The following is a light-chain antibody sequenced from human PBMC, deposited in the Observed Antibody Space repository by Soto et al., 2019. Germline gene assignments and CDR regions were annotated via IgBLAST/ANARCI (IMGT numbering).Light chain of an antibody. CDR3: QSYDSSLSGYVV. V-gene: IGLV1-40*01. CDR2: GNS. Sequence: QSVLTQPPSGSGAPGQRVTISCTGSSSNIGAGYDVHWYQQLPGTAPKLLIYGNSNRPSGVPDRFSGSKSGTSASLAITGRQAEDEADYYCQSYDSSLSGYVVFGGGTKLTVL. CDR1: SSNIGAGYD. J-gene: IGLJ2*01.